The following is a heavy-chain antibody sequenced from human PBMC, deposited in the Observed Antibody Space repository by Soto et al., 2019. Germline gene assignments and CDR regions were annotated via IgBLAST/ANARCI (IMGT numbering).Heavy chain of an antibody. Sequence: GGSLRLSCAASGFTFSSYWMHWVRQAPVKGLVWVSRVNSDGSSTSYADSVKGRFTISRDNAKNTLYLQMNSLRAEDTAVYYCASSLLTPFDYWGQGTLVTVSS. CDR1: GFTFSSYW. V-gene: IGHV3-74*01. CDR3: ASSLLTPFDY. J-gene: IGHJ4*02. CDR2: VNSDGSST.